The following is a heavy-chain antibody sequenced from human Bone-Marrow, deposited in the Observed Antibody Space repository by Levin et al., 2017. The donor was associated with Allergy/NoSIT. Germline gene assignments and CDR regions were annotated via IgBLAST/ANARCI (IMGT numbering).Heavy chain of an antibody. Sequence: PSETLSLTCTVSGASIISHSWNWIRQPPGKGLEWLGYVYNSGTTNYNSSLKGRVTISIDTSKRQFSLRLSSVTAADTAVYYCARYAFGATAADSWGQGTLVTVSS. CDR1: GASIISHS. J-gene: IGHJ5*01. D-gene: IGHD3-16*01. CDR2: VYNSGTT. CDR3: ARYAFGATAADS. V-gene: IGHV4-59*11.